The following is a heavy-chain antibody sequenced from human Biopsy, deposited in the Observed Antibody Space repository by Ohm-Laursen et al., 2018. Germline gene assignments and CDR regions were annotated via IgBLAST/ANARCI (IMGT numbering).Heavy chain of an antibody. CDR3: AKHGSGWTGDDAFHI. V-gene: IGHV4-59*08. J-gene: IGHJ3*02. CDR2: ISYSRDT. D-gene: IGHD6-19*01. CDR1: GGSMSGSS. Sequence: GTLSLTCPVSGGSMSGSSWSWIRQAPGKGLEWIGYISYSRDTNYNPSLKSRITISVDTSKNHFSLKLTSVTAADTAVYYCAKHGSGWTGDDAFHIWGQGTMVTVSS.